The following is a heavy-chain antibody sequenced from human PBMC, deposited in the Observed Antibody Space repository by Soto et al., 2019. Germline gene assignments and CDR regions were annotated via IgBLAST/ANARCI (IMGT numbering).Heavy chain of an antibody. D-gene: IGHD3-10*01. V-gene: IGHV3-9*01. CDR3: AKVPLGFGEFGGGVYFDY. Sequence: GGSLRLSCAASGFTFDDYAMHWVRQAPGKGLEWVSGISWNSGSIGYADSVKGRFTISRDNAKNSLYLQMNSLRAEDTALYYCAKVPLGFGEFGGGVYFDYWGQGTLVTVSS. CDR1: GFTFDDYA. J-gene: IGHJ4*02. CDR2: ISWNSGSI.